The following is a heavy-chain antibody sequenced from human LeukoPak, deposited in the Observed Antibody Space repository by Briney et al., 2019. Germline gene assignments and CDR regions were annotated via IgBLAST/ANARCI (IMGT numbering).Heavy chain of an antibody. Sequence: SGGSLRLSCAASGFTFDDYGMSWVRHAPGKGLEWVSGINWNGGSTGYADSVKGRFTISRDNAKNSLYLQMNSLRAEDTALYYCARGWQSPIDYWGQGTLVTVSS. D-gene: IGHD6-19*01. V-gene: IGHV3-20*04. CDR1: GFTFDDYG. CDR2: INWNGGST. J-gene: IGHJ4*02. CDR3: ARGWQSPIDY.